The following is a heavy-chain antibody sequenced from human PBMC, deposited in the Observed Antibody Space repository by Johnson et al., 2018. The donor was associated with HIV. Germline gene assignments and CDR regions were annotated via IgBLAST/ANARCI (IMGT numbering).Heavy chain of an antibody. CDR2: IWYDGSNK. Sequence: QVQLVESGGGLVQPGGSLRLSCAASGFTFSSYGMHWVRQAPGKGLEWVAVIWYDGSNKYYADSVKGRFTVSRDNAKTSLYLQLNGLRAEDTALYYCATLTVRSRAFDIWGQGTLVTVSS. V-gene: IGHV3-33*03. CDR3: ATLTVRSRAFDI. J-gene: IGHJ3*02. CDR1: GFTFSSYG. D-gene: IGHD4-17*01.